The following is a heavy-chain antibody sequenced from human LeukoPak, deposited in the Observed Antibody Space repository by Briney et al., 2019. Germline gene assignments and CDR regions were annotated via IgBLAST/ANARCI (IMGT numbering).Heavy chain of an antibody. CDR1: GYTFTSYD. V-gene: IGHV1-18*01. Sequence: VASVKVSCKASGYTFTSYDINWVRQAPGQGLEWMGWINTYNGNPNYAQKLQGRVTMTTDTSTSTAYMELRSLRSDDTAVYCCARDSIQGYFEYWGQGALVTVSS. CDR3: ARDSIQGYFEY. CDR2: INTYNGNP. D-gene: IGHD5-18*01. J-gene: IGHJ4*02.